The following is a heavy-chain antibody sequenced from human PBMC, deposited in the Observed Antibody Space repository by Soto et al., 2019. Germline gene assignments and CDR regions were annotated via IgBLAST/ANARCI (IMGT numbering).Heavy chain of an antibody. D-gene: IGHD6-19*01. CDR1: GYSFTGYY. V-gene: IGHV1-2*02. J-gene: IGHJ4*02. CDR2: IYPNSGDT. Sequence: ASVKVSCNASGYSFTGYYIHWLRQAPGQGLEWMGWIYPNSGDTKSAQKFQGRLTLTRDTSITTAYMELSSLRSDDTAIYYCASLQTSGWYGVHWGQGTLVTVSS. CDR3: ASLQTSGWYGVH.